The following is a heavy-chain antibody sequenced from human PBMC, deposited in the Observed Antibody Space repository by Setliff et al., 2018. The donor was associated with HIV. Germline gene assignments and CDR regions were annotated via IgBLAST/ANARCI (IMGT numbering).Heavy chain of an antibody. CDR3: HGVGY. Sequence: GGSLRLSWAESGLTISFNYMGWVRQTPWKGLEWVSVLDNGGRTYYADSVKVLFTISRDNSKIILYLQMNSLGPEDTALYYCHGVGYWGQGTLVTVSS. V-gene: IGHV3-66*02. D-gene: IGHD1-26*01. CDR1: GLTISFNY. CDR2: LDNGGRT. J-gene: IGHJ4*02.